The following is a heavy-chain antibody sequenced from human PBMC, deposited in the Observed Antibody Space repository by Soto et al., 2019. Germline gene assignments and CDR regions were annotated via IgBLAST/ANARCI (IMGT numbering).Heavy chain of an antibody. Sequence: GGSLRLSCAASGFTFSSYAMSWVRQPPGKGLEWVSAISGSGGSTYYADSVKGRFTISRDNSKNTLYLQMNSLRAEDTAVYYCAKGTEPFGELLVVYFDYWGQGTLVTVSS. CDR2: ISGSGGST. J-gene: IGHJ4*02. D-gene: IGHD3-10*01. CDR3: AKGTEPFGELLVVYFDY. CDR1: GFTFSSYA. V-gene: IGHV3-23*01.